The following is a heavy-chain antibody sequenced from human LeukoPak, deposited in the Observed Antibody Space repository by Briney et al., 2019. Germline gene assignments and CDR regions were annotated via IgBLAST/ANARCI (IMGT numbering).Heavy chain of an antibody. CDR1: GGSFSGYY. Sequence: PSETLSLTCAVYGGSFSGYYWSWIRQPPGKGLERIGEINHSGSTNYNPSLKSRVTISVDTSKNQFSLKLSSVTAADTAVYYCARAKVYSSSWWGGAPNDYWGQGTLVTVSS. D-gene: IGHD6-13*01. CDR3: ARAKVYSSSWWGGAPNDY. CDR2: INHSGST. J-gene: IGHJ4*02. V-gene: IGHV4-34*01.